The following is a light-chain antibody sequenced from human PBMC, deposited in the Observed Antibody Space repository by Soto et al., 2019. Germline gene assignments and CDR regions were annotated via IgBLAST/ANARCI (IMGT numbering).Light chain of an antibody. Sequence: IQMTQAPSSLSAYVGARVTITCQASQDISNYLNWYQQKPGKAPKLLIYDASNLETGVPSRFSGSGSGTDFTFTISSLQPEDIATYYCQQYDNLPLTCGGGTKVDIK. CDR2: DAS. CDR1: QDISNY. J-gene: IGKJ4*01. CDR3: QQYDNLPLT. V-gene: IGKV1-33*01.